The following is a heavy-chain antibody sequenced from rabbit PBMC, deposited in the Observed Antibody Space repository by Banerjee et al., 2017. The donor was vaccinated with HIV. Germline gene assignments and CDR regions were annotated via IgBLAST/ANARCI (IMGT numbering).Heavy chain of an antibody. CDR3: ARVNAGSSGYPYYFNL. CDR1: GFSFSRSYW. D-gene: IGHD1-1*01. Sequence: QSLEESGGDLVKPGASLTLTCTASGFSFSRSYWICWVRQAPGKGLEWIACIYAGNSGTTYYARWAKGRFTISKTSSTTVTLQMTSLTAADTATYFCARVNAGSSGYPYYFNLWGPGTLVTVS. CDR2: IYAGNSGTT. V-gene: IGHV1S40*01. J-gene: IGHJ4*01.